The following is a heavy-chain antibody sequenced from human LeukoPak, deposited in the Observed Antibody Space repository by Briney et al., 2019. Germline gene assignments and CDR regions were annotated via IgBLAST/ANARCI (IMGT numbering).Heavy chain of an antibody. CDR1: SGSLTSGRYY. V-gene: IGHV4-61*02. D-gene: IGHD3-9*01. J-gene: IGHJ4*02. Sequence: SQTLSLTCTVSSGSLTSGRYYWSWIRQPAGKGLDWIGRIDISGSTYYNPSLKSRVTISVDTSKNQFSLKLNSVTAADTAVYYCARAILTGYYSLYYFDYWGQGTLVTVSS. CDR3: ARAILTGYYSLYYFDY. CDR2: IDISGST.